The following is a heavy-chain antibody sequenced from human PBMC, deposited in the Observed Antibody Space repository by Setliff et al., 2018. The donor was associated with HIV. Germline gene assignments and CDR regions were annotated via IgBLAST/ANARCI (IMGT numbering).Heavy chain of an antibody. CDR1: GYAFTSYA. V-gene: IGHV1-3*01. J-gene: IGHJ4*02. D-gene: IGHD4-4*01. CDR2: INAGNGNT. CDR3: ARDYDYNNYPKYYFDY. Sequence: ASVKVSCKASGYAFTSYAMHWMRQAPGQRLEWMGWINAGNGNTKYSQKFQDRVTITRDTSASTAYMELRLRSEDTAVYYCARDYDYNNYPKYYFDYWGQGTLVTVSS.